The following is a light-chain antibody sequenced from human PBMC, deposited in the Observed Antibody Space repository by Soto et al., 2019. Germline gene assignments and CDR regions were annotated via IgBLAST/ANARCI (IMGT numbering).Light chain of an antibody. CDR2: DAY. CDR1: QNVNIW. Sequence: DIQMTQSPSTLSASVGDRVTITCRASQNVNIWLAWYQQKPGKAPKVLIYDAYTLESGIPSRFSGSGSGTEFSLTISSLQPDDFAPYYCQQYNSYRTFGQGTQVEIK. CDR3: QQYNSYRT. V-gene: IGKV1-5*01. J-gene: IGKJ1*01.